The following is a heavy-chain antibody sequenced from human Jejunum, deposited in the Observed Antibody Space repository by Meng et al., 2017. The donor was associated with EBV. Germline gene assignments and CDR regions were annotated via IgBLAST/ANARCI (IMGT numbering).Heavy chain of an antibody. CDR1: GFAVSSSY. CDR3: ARKYGGDY. Sequence: EVERVEPGGGLIQAGGSLGLSCASSGFAVSSSYLSWVRQAPGKGLEWVSVIYGDGRTYYADSVKGRFTISRDSSKNTIYLQMNSLRVDDTALYYCARKYGGDYWGQGTLVTASS. D-gene: IGHD2-2*01. V-gene: IGHV3-53*01. CDR2: IYGDGRT. J-gene: IGHJ4*02.